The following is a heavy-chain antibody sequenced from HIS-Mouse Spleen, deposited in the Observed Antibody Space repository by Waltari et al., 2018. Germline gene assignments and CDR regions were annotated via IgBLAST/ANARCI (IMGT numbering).Heavy chain of an antibody. CDR2: IYYSGST. D-gene: IGHD6-13*01. Sequence: QLQLQESGPGLVKPSETLSPTCTFSGGSISSSSYYWGWIRQPPGKGLEWIGSIYYSGSTCYNPSLKSRVTISVDTSKNQFSLKLSSVTAADTAVYYCAREIPYSSSWYDWYFDLWGRGTLVTVSS. J-gene: IGHJ2*01. CDR3: AREIPYSSSWYDWYFDL. V-gene: IGHV4-39*07. CDR1: GGSISSSSYY.